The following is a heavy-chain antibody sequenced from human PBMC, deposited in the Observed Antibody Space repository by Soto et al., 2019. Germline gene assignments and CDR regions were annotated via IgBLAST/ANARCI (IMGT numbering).Heavy chain of an antibody. CDR3: ARQKNLLWVFDV. V-gene: IGHV4-39*01. D-gene: IGHD3-10*01. CDR1: GGSIRNSHYY. J-gene: IGHJ6*04. CDR2: GYFSGST. Sequence: QLQLQESGPGLWKPSETLSLTCAVSGGSIRNSHYYWGLIRQPPGKGLEWVGSGYFSGSTYYHPSLQSRLTISVDTSKNQFSLNLSSVTAADTAIYYCARQKNLLWVFDVWGKGTTVTVSS.